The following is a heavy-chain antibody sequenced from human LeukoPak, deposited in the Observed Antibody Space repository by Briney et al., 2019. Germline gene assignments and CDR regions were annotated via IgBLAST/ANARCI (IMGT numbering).Heavy chain of an antibody. J-gene: IGHJ6*02. D-gene: IGHD3-10*01. CDR2: ISYDGSNK. CDR1: GFTFSSYA. V-gene: IGHV3-30*04. CDR3: ARVTPHPGNYYYYGMDV. Sequence: GSLRLSCAASGFTFSSYAMHWVRQAPGKGLEWVAVISYDGSNKYHADSVKGRFTISRDNSKNTLYLQMNSLRAEDTAVYYCARVTPHPGNYYYYGMDVWGQGTTVTVSS.